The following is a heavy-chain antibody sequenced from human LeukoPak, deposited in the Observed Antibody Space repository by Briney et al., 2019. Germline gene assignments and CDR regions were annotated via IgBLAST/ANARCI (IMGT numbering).Heavy chain of an antibody. CDR3: ARDFGHSSSWYDY. J-gene: IGHJ4*02. CDR1: GFTFSDYY. D-gene: IGHD6-13*01. CDR2: ISSSGSTI. V-gene: IGHV3-11*01. Sequence: GGSLRLSCAASGFTFSDYYTSWIRQAPGKGLEWVSYISSSGSTIYYADSVKGRFTISRDNAKNSLYLQMNSLRAEDTAVYYCARDFGHSSSWYDYWGQGTLVTVSS.